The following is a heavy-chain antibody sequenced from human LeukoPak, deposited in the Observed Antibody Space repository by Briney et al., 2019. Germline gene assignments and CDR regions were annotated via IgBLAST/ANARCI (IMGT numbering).Heavy chain of an antibody. D-gene: IGHD3-9*01. V-gene: IGHV4-39*01. CDR1: GGSISSSSYY. CDR3: ARPFDYPGYMDV. Sequence: PSETLSLTCTVSGGSISSSSYYWGWIRQPPGKGLEWIGSIYYSGSTYYNPSLKSRVTISVDTSKNQFSLKLSSVTAADTAVYYCARPFDYPGYMDVWGKGTTVTISS. CDR2: IYYSGST. J-gene: IGHJ6*03.